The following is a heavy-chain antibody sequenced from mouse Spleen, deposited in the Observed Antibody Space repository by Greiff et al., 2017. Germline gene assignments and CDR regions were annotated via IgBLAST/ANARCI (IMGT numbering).Heavy chain of an antibody. CDR3: ARERDSYYSNYSWFAY. D-gene: IGHD2-5*01. CDR2: ISYDGSN. CDR1: GYSITSGYY. J-gene: IGHJ3*01. Sequence: EVQLVESGPGLVKPSQSLSLTCSVTGYSITSGYYWNWIRQSPGNKLEWMGYISYDGSNNYNPSLKNRISITRDTSKNQFFLKLNSVTTEDTATYYCARERDSYYSNYSWFAYWGQGTLVTVSA. V-gene: IGHV3-6*01.